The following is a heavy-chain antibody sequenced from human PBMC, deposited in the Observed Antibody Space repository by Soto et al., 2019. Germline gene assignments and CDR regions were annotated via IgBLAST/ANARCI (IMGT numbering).Heavy chain of an antibody. Sequence: GASVKVSCKASGYTFTSYALHWVRQAPGQRLEWMGWINAGNGHTKYSREFQGRVTITRDTSASTAYMELSSLRSEDTAVYYCARGVVVVPAARYYYMDVWGKGTTVTVSS. D-gene: IGHD2-2*01. CDR2: INAGNGHT. J-gene: IGHJ6*03. CDR1: GYTFTSYA. V-gene: IGHV1-3*01. CDR3: ARGVVVVPAARYYYMDV.